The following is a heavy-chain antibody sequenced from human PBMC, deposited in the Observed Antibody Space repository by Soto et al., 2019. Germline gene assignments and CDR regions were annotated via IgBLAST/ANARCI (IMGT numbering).Heavy chain of an antibody. CDR3: ARASSSPPSYYSDY. Sequence: ASVKVSCKASGYTFIHYGFYWVRQAPGQGLEWMGWISGYNGDTNYAHKLQGRATMTIDTSTGTAHMELRSLRPDDTAVYYCARASSSPPSYYSDYGGKEPLVTVPS. V-gene: IGHV1-18*01. D-gene: IGHD6-19*01. CDR1: GYTFIHYG. CDR2: ISGYNGDT. J-gene: IGHJ4*02.